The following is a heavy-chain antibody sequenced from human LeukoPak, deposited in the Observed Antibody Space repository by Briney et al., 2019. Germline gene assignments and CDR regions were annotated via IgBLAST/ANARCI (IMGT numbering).Heavy chain of an antibody. CDR1: GFTFSSYG. CDR3: AKEGGRFAFGNWFDP. Sequence: GGSLRLSCAASGFTFSSYGIHWVRQAPGKGLEWVAVISYDGSNKYYADSVKGRFTISRDNSKNTLYLQMNSLRAEDTAVYYCAKEGGRFAFGNWFDPWGQGTLVTVSS. V-gene: IGHV3-30*18. J-gene: IGHJ5*02. CDR2: ISYDGSNK. D-gene: IGHD3-10*01.